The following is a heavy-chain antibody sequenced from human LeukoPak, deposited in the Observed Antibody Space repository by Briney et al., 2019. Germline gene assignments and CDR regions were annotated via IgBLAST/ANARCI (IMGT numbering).Heavy chain of an antibody. CDR2: INPNSGGT. V-gene: IGHV1-2*02. CDR3: ARVIPSHYYGSGSPLNWFDP. Sequence: GASVKVSCKASGYTFTGYYMHWVRQAPGQGLEWMGWINPNSGGTNYAQKFQGRVTMTRDTSISTAYMELSRLRSDDTAVYYCARVIPSHYYGSGSPLNWFDPWGQGTPVTVSS. D-gene: IGHD3-10*01. J-gene: IGHJ5*02. CDR1: GYTFTGYY.